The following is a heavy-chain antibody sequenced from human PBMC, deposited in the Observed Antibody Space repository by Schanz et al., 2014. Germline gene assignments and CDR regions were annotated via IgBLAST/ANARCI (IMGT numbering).Heavy chain of an antibody. Sequence: EVHLVESGGGLVQPGGSLRLSCAASEFTFSTDAMSWVRQAPGKGLEWLSVISASGGDTYYADSVKGRFTISRDNSKNSLYLQMNSLRAEDTAVYYCARIGGSVFDYWAQGTLVTVSS. V-gene: IGHV3-23*04. J-gene: IGHJ4*02. CDR1: EFTFSTDA. CDR3: ARIGGSVFDY. CDR2: ISASGGDT. D-gene: IGHD3-10*01.